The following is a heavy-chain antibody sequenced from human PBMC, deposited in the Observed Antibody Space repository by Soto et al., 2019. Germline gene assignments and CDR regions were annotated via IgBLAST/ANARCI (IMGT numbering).Heavy chain of an antibody. CDR1: GFTFSSYA. CDR3: ARSGYSYGYYYYYYGMDV. CDR2: ISYDGSNK. V-gene: IGHV3-30-3*01. J-gene: IGHJ6*02. D-gene: IGHD5-18*01. Sequence: QVQLVESGGGVVQPGRSLRLSCAASGFTFSSYAMHWVRQAPGKGLEWVAVISYDGSNKYYADSVKSRFTISRDNSKHTLYLQMNSMRAEDTAVYYCARSGYSYGYYYYYYGMDVWGQGTTVTVSS.